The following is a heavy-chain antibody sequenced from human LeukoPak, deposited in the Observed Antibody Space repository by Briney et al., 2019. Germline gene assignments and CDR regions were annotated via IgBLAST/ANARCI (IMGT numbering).Heavy chain of an antibody. CDR3: ARDWETAMATLEEHDAFDI. V-gene: IGHV1-69*04. CDR1: GGTFSSYA. Sequence: SVKVSCKASGGTFSSYAISWVRQAPGQGLEWMGRIIPILGIANYAQKFQGRVTITADKSTSTAYMELSSLRSEDTAVYYCARDWETAMATLEEHDAFDIWGQGTMVTVSS. D-gene: IGHD5-18*01. CDR2: IIPILGIA. J-gene: IGHJ3*02.